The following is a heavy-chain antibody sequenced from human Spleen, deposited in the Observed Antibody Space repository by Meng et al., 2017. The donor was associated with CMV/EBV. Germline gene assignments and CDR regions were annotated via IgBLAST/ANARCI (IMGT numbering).Heavy chain of an antibody. J-gene: IGHJ3*02. CDR3: AKDIDWNYSSAFDI. CDR1: GFTFSSYE. V-gene: IGHV3-48*03. CDR2: ISTTGSTK. Sequence: GESLKISCAASGFTFSSYEMNWVRQVPGEGLEWISYISTTGSTKYYADSVKGRFTISRDNAKNSLYLQMNSLRAEDTALYYCAKDIDWNYSSAFDIWGQGTMVTVSS. D-gene: IGHD1-7*01.